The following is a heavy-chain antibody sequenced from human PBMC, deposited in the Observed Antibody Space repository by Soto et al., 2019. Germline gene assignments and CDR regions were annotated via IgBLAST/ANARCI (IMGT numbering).Heavy chain of an antibody. CDR3: ATSGECGGDCSVYGMAV. J-gene: IGHJ6*02. Sequence: QVQLVQSGAEVKKPGSSVKVSCKASVGTFSTFAISWVRQSPGQGLEWMGGIISIFGTTEYAQKFQGRVTIYADESTSTAYMELSSLRSDDTAVYFCATSGECGGDCSVYGMAVWGQGTTVTVSS. D-gene: IGHD2-21*02. CDR2: IISIFGTT. CDR1: VGTFSTFA. V-gene: IGHV1-69*01.